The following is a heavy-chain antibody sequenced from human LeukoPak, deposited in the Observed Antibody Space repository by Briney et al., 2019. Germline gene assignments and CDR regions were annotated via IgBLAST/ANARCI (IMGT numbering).Heavy chain of an antibody. V-gene: IGHV3-30-3*01. CDR2: VSYDGSNK. Sequence: GGSLRLSCAASGFTFSSYAMHWVRQAPGKGLEWVAVVSYDGSNKYYADSVKGRFTMSRDNSKNTLYLQMNSLRAEDTAVYYCARDAVFDYWGQGTLVTVSS. J-gene: IGHJ4*02. CDR1: GFTFSSYA. CDR3: ARDAVFDY.